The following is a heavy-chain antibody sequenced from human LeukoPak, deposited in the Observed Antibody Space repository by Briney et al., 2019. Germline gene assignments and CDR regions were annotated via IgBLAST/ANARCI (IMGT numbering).Heavy chain of an antibody. J-gene: IGHJ6*03. CDR1: GYTLTSYG. Sequence: GASVKVSCKASGYTLTSYGISWVRQAPGQGLEWMGWISAYNGNTNYAQKLQGRVTMTTDTSTSTAYMELRSLRSDDTAVYYCARGPAATYHYYYYMDVWGKGTTVTVSS. CDR2: ISAYNGNT. CDR3: ARGPAATYHYYYYMDV. V-gene: IGHV1-18*01. D-gene: IGHD2-2*01.